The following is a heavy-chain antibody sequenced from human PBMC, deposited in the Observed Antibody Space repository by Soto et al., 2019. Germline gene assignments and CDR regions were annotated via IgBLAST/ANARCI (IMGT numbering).Heavy chain of an antibody. Sequence: WESVRLSFAASGFPFPKFSTNWVRLAPAQGLEWVSTISSNSADIYYTDARRGRFTISRDNAKNSLHLQMNSLRAEDTAVYYCTRDASRDSSARGWFDPWGPGTLVTVAS. CDR2: ISSNSADI. J-gene: IGHJ5*02. CDR1: GFPFPKFS. D-gene: IGHD6-13*01. V-gene: IGHV3-21*01. CDR3: TRDASRDSSARGWFDP.